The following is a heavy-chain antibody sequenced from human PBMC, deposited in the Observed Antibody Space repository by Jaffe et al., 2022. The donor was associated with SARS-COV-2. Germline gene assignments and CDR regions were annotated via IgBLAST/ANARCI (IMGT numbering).Heavy chain of an antibody. CDR2: IYYSGST. CDR3: ARERVTMIIRGSFDI. Sequence: QVQLQESGPGLVKPSETLSLTCTVSGGSISSYYWSWIRQPPGKGLEWIGYIYYSGSTNYNPSLKSRVTISVDTSKNQFSLKLSSVTAADTAVYYCARERVTMIIRGSFDIWGQGTMVTVSS. D-gene: IGHD3-22*01. J-gene: IGHJ3*02. V-gene: IGHV4-59*01. CDR1: GGSISSYY.